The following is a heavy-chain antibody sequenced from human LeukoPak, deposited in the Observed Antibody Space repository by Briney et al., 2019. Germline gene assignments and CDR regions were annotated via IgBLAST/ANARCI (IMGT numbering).Heavy chain of an antibody. J-gene: IGHJ4*02. Sequence: AGGSLRLSCAASGFTFSNAWMSWVRQAPGKGLEWVGRIKSRTDGGTTDYAAPVKGRFTISRDNSKNTLYLQMISLRVEDTAVYYCAKFPYYYVWGSYLTFDYWGQGTLVTVSS. CDR3: AKFPYYYVWGSYLTFDY. CDR2: IKSRTDGGTT. CDR1: GFTFSNAW. V-gene: IGHV3-15*01. D-gene: IGHD3-16*02.